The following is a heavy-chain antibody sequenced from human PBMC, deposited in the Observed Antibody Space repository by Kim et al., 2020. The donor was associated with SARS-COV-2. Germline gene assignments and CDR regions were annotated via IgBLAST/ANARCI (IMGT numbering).Heavy chain of an antibody. Sequence: PSLKSRLTIFVDTSKSQLSLKLRSVTAADTAVYYCARRCGGDCYPSGFDSWGQGTLVTVSS. J-gene: IGHJ4*02. CDR3: ARRCGGDCYPSGFDS. D-gene: IGHD2-21*02. V-gene: IGHV4-39*01.